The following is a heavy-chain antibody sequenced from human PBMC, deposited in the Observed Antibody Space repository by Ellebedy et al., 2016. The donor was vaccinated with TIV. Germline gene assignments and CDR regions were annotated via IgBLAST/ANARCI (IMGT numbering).Heavy chain of an antibody. V-gene: IGHV4-59*01. J-gene: IGHJ6*02. Sequence: MPSETLSLTCTVSGGSISSYYWSWIRQPPGKGLEWIGYIYYSGSTNYNPSLKSRVTISVDTSKNQFSLKLSSVTAADTAVYYCARDQGYSYGQIYYYYGMDVWGQGTTVTVSS. CDR2: IYYSGST. CDR3: ARDQGYSYGQIYYYYGMDV. CDR1: GGSISSYY. D-gene: IGHD5-18*01.